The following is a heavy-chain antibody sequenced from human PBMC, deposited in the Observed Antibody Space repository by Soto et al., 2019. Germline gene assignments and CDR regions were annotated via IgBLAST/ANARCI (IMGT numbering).Heavy chain of an antibody. Sequence: PGGSLRLSCAASGFTFSSYAMTWVRQAPGKGLQWVSAIHGSGGTTYYADSAKGRFTISRDNSKNTLYLQMNSLRAEDTAVYYCARDLSPNQYSSGCDYWGQGTLVTVSS. CDR2: IHGSGGTT. D-gene: IGHD6-19*01. J-gene: IGHJ4*02. CDR3: ARDLSPNQYSSGCDY. CDR1: GFTFSSYA. V-gene: IGHV3-23*01.